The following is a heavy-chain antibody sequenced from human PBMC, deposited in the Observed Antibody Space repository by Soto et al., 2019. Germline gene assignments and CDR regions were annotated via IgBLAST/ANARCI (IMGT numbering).Heavy chain of an antibody. CDR3: ARSPRATFVLDIVMSPRVVH. CDR2: IYYSGST. Sequence: PSETLSLTCTVSGGSISSGGYYWSWIRQHPGKGLEWIGYIYYSGSTYYNPSLKSRVTISVDTSKNQFSLKLSSVTAADTAVYYCARSPRATFVLDIVMSPRVVHWGQAT. V-gene: IGHV4-31*03. D-gene: IGHD3-16*01. CDR1: GGSISSGGYY. J-gene: IGHJ4*02.